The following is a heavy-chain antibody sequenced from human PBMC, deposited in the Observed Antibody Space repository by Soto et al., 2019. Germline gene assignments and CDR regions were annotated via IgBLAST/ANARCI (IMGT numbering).Heavy chain of an antibody. CDR1: GGSISSSSYY. Sequence: QLQLQESGPGLVKPSETLSLTCTVSGGSISSSSYYWGWIRQPPGKGLEWIGSIYYSGSTYYNPSLKGRVTISVDTSKNQFSLKLSSVTAADTAVYYCANWGFTRGVLRFLEWSGGRAFDIWGQGTMVTVSS. D-gene: IGHD3-3*01. CDR3: ANWGFTRGVLRFLEWSGGRAFDI. J-gene: IGHJ3*02. V-gene: IGHV4-39*01. CDR2: IYYSGST.